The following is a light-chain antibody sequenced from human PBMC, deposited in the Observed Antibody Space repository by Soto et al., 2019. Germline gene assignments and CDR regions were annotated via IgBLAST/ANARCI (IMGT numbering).Light chain of an antibody. J-gene: IGLJ2*01. V-gene: IGLV2-8*01. CDR3: SSFGGSNHVV. CDR2: EVS. Sequence: QSALTQPPSASGSPGQSVTISCTGTSSDVGGYNYVSWYQLHPGNAPRLIIYEVSKRPSGVPDHFSGSKSGNTASLTVSGLQADDEADYYCSSFGGSNHVVFGGGTKLTVL. CDR1: SSDVGGYNY.